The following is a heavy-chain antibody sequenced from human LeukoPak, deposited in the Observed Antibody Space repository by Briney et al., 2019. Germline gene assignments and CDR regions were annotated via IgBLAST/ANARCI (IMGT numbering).Heavy chain of an antibody. CDR2: IRSKAYGGTT. CDR3: TRGGDLSTVAGALDY. V-gene: IGHV3-49*04. D-gene: IGHD6-19*01. Sequence: GGSLRLSCTASGFTFGDYVMSWVRQAPGKGLEWVGFIRSKAYGGTTKNAASVKGRFTISRDDSRSIAYLQMNSLKTEDTAVYYCTRGGDLSTVAGALDYWGQGTLVTVSS. CDR1: GFTFGDYV. J-gene: IGHJ4*02.